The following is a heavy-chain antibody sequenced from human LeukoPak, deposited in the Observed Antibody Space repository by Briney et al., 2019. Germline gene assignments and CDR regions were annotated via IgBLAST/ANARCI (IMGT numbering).Heavy chain of an antibody. D-gene: IGHD2-8*02. CDR2: ISSSGTT. CDR1: GGSISGNF. J-gene: IGHJ4*02. CDR3: ARHYCTGGACYQLDF. V-gene: IGHV4-59*08. Sequence: SETLSLTCSVSGGSISGNFWGWIRQPPGKGLEWIGFISSSGTTYYNPSLKSRVTISLDTSKSQFSLTLTSVTAADTAVYYCARHYCTGGACYQLDFWGQGILVTVSS.